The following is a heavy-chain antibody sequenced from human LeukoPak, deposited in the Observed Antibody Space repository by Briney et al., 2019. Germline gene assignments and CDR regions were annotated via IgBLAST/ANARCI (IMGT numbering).Heavy chain of an antibody. CDR1: GFTFSSYA. V-gene: IGHV3-23*01. Sequence: GGSLRLSCAASGFTFSSYAMTWVRQAPGKGLEWVSGINGSGGSTHYADSVKGRFTISRDNSKNALYLQMNSLRAEDTAVYYCAKEGSLNWFDPWGQGTLVTVSS. D-gene: IGHD3-10*01. CDR2: INGSGGST. J-gene: IGHJ5*02. CDR3: AKEGSLNWFDP.